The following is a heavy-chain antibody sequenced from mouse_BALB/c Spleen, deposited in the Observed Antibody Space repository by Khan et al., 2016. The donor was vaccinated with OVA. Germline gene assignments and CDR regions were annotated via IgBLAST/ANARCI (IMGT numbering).Heavy chain of an antibody. J-gene: IGHJ4*01. CDR1: GFSLTDYD. CDR3: AKGVWSYYFALDY. Sequence: VKLLESGPGLVAPSQSLSITCTVSGFSLTDYDVSWIRQPPGKGLEWLGVIWGGGNTYYNSALKSRLSISKDNSKSQVFFKMNSLQTDDTAMYYCAKGVWSYYFALDYWGQGTSVTVSS. V-gene: IGHV2-6-5*01. D-gene: IGHD2-10*02. CDR2: IWGGGNT.